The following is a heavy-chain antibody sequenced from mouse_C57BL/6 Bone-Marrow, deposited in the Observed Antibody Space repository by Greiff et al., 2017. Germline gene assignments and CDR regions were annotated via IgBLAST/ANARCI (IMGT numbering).Heavy chain of an antibody. CDR1: GYTFTSYW. CDR2: IHPNSGST. V-gene: IGHV1-64*01. CDR3: AGYGYDGGYFDY. Sequence: VQLQQPGAELVKPGASVKLSCKASGYTFTSYWMHWVKQRPGQGLEWIGMIHPNSGSTNYNEKFKSKATLTVDKSSSTAYMQLSSLTSEDSAVYYCAGYGYDGGYFDYWGQGTTLTVSS. J-gene: IGHJ2*01. D-gene: IGHD2-2*01.